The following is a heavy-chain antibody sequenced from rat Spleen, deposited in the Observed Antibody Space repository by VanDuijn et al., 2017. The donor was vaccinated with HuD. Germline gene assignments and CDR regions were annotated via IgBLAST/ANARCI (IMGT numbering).Heavy chain of an antibody. CDR2: ISYGDSSGHSAT. V-gene: IGHV5-29*01. J-gene: IGHJ4*01. CDR3: ARHMEYYTDVMDA. CDR1: GFTFSDYG. Sequence: EVQLVESGGGLVQPGRSLKLSCAASGFTFSDYGMAWVRQAPTKGLEWVATISYGDSSGHSATYYRDSVKGRFTISRDNAKRTLSLQMDSLRSEDTATYYCARHMEYYTDVMDAWGQGASVTVSS. D-gene: IGHD1-2*01.